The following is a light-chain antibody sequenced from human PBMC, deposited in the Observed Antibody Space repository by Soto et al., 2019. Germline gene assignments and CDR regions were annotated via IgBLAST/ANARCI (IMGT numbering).Light chain of an antibody. CDR2: GAA. CDR3: QQSYWM. J-gene: IGKJ1*01. V-gene: IGKV1-39*01. CDR1: QNIRNY. Sequence: DIQMTQSPSSLSASVGNRVAITCRASQNIRNYLNWYQQKPGKAPRVLIYGAASLQSGVPSRFSGGGSGTNFSLTINSLQPEDYATYYCQQSYWMFGLGTKVDIK.